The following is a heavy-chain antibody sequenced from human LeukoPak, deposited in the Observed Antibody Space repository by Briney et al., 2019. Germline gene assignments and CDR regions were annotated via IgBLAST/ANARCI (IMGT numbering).Heavy chain of an antibody. Sequence: PSETLSLTCTVSGGSISSDYWSWIRQPPGKGLEWIGYIYYSGSTNYNPSLKSRVTISVDTSKNQFSLKLSSVTAADTAVYYCAREGGGYFDYWGQGTLVTVSS. CDR3: AREGGGYFDY. CDR2: IYYSGST. J-gene: IGHJ4*02. CDR1: GGSISSDY. V-gene: IGHV4-59*01. D-gene: IGHD3-16*01.